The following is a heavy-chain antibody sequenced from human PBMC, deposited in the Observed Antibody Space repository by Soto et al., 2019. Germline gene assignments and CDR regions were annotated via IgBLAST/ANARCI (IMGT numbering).Heavy chain of an antibody. Sequence: GASVKVSCKASGGTFSRYAISWVRQAPGQGLEWMGGIITIFGTANYAQKFQGRVTITADESTSTAYMELSSLRSEDTAVYSCAARASTTIDYWGQGTLVTVSS. V-gene: IGHV1-69*13. J-gene: IGHJ4*02. CDR2: IITIFGTA. CDR3: AARASTTIDY. CDR1: GGTFSRYA. D-gene: IGHD2-2*01.